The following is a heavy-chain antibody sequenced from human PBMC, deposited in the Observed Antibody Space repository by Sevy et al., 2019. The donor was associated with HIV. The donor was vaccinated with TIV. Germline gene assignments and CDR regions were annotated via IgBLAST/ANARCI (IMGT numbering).Heavy chain of an antibody. V-gene: IGHV5-10-1*01. Sequence: GESLKIYCKGSGYSFTSYWISWVRQMPGKGLEWMGRIDPSDSYTNYSPSFQGHVTISADKSISTAYLQWSSLKASDTAMYYCARYCSGGSCYSGYYYYGMDVWGQGTTVTVSS. CDR2: IDPSDSYT. J-gene: IGHJ6*02. CDR3: ARYCSGGSCYSGYYYYGMDV. D-gene: IGHD2-15*01. CDR1: GYSFTSYW.